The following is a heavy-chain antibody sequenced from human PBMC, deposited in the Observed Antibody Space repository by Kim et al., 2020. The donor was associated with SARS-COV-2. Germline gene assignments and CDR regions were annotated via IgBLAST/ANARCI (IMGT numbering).Heavy chain of an antibody. J-gene: IGHJ6*02. CDR3: AREMGLWEMATDYYYYYGMDV. V-gene: IGHV1-3*01. CDR2: INAGNGNT. CDR1: GYTFTSYA. D-gene: IGHD1-26*01. Sequence: ASVKVSCKASGYTFTSYAMHWVRQAPGQRLEWMGWINAGNGNTKYSQKFQGRVTITRDTSASTAYMELSSLRSEDTAVYYCAREMGLWEMATDYYYYYGMDVWGQGTTVTVSS.